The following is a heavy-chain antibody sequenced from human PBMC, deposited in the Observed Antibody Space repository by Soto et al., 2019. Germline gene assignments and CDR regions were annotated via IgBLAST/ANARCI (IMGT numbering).Heavy chain of an antibody. CDR2: IYPSDSDT. V-gene: IGHV5-51*01. Sequence: PGESLRISCKGSGYNFAGYWIAWVRQMPGKGLELMGIIYPSDSDTRYRPSFQGQATISADKSISSAYLQWSSLRASDTAMYYRARGGVSTRTFDYWGQGTPVTVSS. D-gene: IGHD3-3*01. CDR3: ARGGVSTRTFDY. CDR1: GYNFAGYW. J-gene: IGHJ4*02.